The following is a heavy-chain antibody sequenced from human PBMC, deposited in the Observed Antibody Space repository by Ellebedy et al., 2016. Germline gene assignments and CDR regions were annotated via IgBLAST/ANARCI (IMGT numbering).Heavy chain of an antibody. CDR1: GFTFSSYG. CDR3: AKDGGLGRWLLGWYFDL. J-gene: IGHJ2*01. D-gene: IGHD5-24*01. V-gene: IGHV3-30*18. Sequence: GGSLRLXCAASGFTFSSYGMHWVRQAPGKGLEWVAVIPFDGSNKYYADSVKGRFTISRDNSKNTLYLQMNSLRAEDTAVYYCAKDGGLGRWLLGWYFDLWGRGTLVTVSS. CDR2: IPFDGSNK.